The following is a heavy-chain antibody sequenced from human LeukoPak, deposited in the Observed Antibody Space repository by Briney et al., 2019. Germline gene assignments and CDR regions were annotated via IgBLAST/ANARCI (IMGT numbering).Heavy chain of an antibody. Sequence: KPGGSLRLSCAASGFTLSDHYLSWIRQAPGKGLEWVSSISSSSSYIYYADSVKGRFTISRDNAKNSLYLQMNSLRAEDTAVYYCARVCSGITMIVVGDAFDIWGQGTMVTVSS. CDR1: GFTLSDHY. V-gene: IGHV3-11*06. CDR2: ISSSSSYI. CDR3: ARVCSGITMIVVGDAFDI. J-gene: IGHJ3*02. D-gene: IGHD3-22*01.